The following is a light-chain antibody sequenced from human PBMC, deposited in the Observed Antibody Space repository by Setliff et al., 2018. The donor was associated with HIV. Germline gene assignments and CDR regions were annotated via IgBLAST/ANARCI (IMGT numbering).Light chain of an antibody. J-gene: IGLJ3*02. CDR3: QSYDTSLTVGV. V-gene: IGLV1-40*01. CDR2: GKN. Sequence: QSVLTQPPSVSGAPGQMVTISCTGSSSNIGAGYDVHWYQHLTGTDPKLLIYGKNNRPSGVPDRFSGSKSGTSASLALTGLQPEDEADYYCQSYDTSLTVGVFGGGTKVTV. CDR1: SSNIGAGYD.